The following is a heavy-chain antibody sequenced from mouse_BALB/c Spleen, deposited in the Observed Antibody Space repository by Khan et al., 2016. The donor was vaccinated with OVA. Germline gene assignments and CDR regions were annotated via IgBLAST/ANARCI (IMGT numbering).Heavy chain of an antibody. Sequence: VQLQESGAELMKPGASVKISCKATGYTFSGYWLAWVKQRPGHGLEWIGEILPGSGSRNYNENFKGKATFTADISSKTTYMQLSSLTSEDSAVYYCARVNYGSRDYFDYWGQGTTLTVSS. CDR1: GYTFSGYW. J-gene: IGHJ2*01. CDR2: ILPGSGSR. CDR3: ARVNYGSRDYFDY. D-gene: IGHD1-1*01. V-gene: IGHV1-9*01.